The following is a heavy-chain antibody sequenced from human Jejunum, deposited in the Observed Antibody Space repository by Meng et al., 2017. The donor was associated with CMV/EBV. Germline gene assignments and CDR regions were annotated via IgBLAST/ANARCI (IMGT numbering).Heavy chain of an antibody. CDR3: ARGNYDSSGYYLDY. Sequence: QVQLQQWGAGMFKPSETLSLTCAVYGGSFSGYYWSWIRQSPGKGLEWIGEINHSRGTKYNPSLKSRVTISADTSKNQFSLKLTSVTAADTAVYYCARGNYDSSGYYLDYWGQGTLVTVSS. D-gene: IGHD3-22*01. V-gene: IGHV4-34*01. J-gene: IGHJ4*02. CDR2: INHSRGT. CDR1: GGSFSGYY.